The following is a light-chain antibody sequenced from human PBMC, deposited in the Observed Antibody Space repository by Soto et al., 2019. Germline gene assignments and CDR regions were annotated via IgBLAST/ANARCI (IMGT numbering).Light chain of an antibody. V-gene: IGLV2-14*01. CDR1: SSDVGGYNY. J-gene: IGLJ1*01. CDR2: EVS. Sequence: QSALTQPASVSGSLGQSITISCTGTSSDVGGYNYVSWYQQHPGKAPKLMIYEVSNRPSGVSNRFSGSKSGNTASLTISGLQAEDEADYYCSSYTSSSPYVFGTGTKLTGL. CDR3: SSYTSSSPYV.